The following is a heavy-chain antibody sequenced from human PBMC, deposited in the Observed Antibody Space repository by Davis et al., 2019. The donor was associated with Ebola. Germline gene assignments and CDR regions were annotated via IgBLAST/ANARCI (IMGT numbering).Heavy chain of an antibody. V-gene: IGHV3-11*01. Sequence: GGSLRLSCAASGFTFSDYYMSWIRQAPGKGLEWVSYISSSGSTIYYADSVKGRFTISRDNAKNSLYLQMNSLRAEDTAVYYCARALRSRNYNWNPSVFRYYYYGMDVWGQGTTVTVSS. D-gene: IGHD1-20*01. J-gene: IGHJ6*02. CDR1: GFTFSDYY. CDR2: ISSSGSTI. CDR3: ARALRSRNYNWNPSVFRYYYYGMDV.